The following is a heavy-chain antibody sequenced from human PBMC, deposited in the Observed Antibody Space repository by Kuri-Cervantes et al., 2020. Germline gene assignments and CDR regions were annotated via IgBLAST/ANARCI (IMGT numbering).Heavy chain of an antibody. CDR2: ISYDGSNK. D-gene: IGHD3-9*01. CDR1: GFTFSSYA. Sequence: GGSLRLSCAASGFTFSSYAMHWVRQAPGKGLEWVAVISYDGSNKYYADSVKGRFTISRDNSKNTLYLQMNSLRAEDTAVYYCARVSYYDILTGYYNGLDYWGQGTLVTVSS. CDR3: ARVSYYDILTGYYNGLDY. J-gene: IGHJ4*02. V-gene: IGHV3-30-3*01.